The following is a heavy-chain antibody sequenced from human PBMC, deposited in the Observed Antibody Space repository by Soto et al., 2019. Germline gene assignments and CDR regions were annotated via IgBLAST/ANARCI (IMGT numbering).Heavy chain of an antibody. CDR1: GFTFSSYA. Sequence: GGSLRLSCAASGFTFSSYAMHWVRQAPGKGLEWVAVISYDGSNKYYADSVKGRFTISRDNSKNTLYLQMKSLRAEDTAGYYCARDQGDIVVVPAANRAKDIVATITWFWSDYWGQGTLVTVSS. D-gene: IGHD2-2*01. J-gene: IGHJ4*02. CDR3: ARDQGDIVVVPAANRAKDIVATITWFWSDY. CDR2: ISYDGSNK. V-gene: IGHV3-30-3*01.